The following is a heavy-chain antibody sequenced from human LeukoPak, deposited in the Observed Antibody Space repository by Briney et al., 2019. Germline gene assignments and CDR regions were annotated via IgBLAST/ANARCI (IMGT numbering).Heavy chain of an antibody. D-gene: IGHD1-14*01. V-gene: IGHV4-38-2*02. CDR3: ARVRPTGFGYMDV. CDR2: IYQSGNT. Sequence: SETLSLTCTVSGYLISSDYYWGWIRRHPVKGLEWIRNIYQSGNTYYNPSLESRVTIAVDTCKNQFSLRLNSVTAADTAVYYCARVRPTGFGYMDVWGKGTSVTVSS. CDR1: GYLISSDYY. J-gene: IGHJ6*03.